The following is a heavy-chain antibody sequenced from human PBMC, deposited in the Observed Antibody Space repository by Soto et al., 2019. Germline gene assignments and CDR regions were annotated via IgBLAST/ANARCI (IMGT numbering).Heavy chain of an antibody. D-gene: IGHD2-2*01. CDR1: GFNFKNYG. J-gene: IGHJ6*02. Sequence: GGSLRLSCEASGFNFKNYGMHWVRQAPGKGLQWVAVIWHDGSKEYYTDSVEGRFTISRDNPKNTLSPLLNSLTSEDTAVYYCARDRISFCSSTSCPLVYYGLDVWGQGTTVTVSS. CDR2: IWHDGSKE. V-gene: IGHV3-33*01. CDR3: ARDRISFCSSTSCPLVYYGLDV.